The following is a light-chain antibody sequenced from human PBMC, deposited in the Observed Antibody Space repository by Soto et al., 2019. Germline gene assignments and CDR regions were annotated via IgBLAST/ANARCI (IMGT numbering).Light chain of an antibody. Sequence: DIQMTQSPSSLSASVGDRVTVTCRASQHISTFLSWYQQKLGKAPKLLIYSASSLQSGVPSRFSGSGAGTDFTLTISSLQPEDFATYYCQQIYSAPWTFGQGTRVEIK. CDR3: QQIYSAPWT. J-gene: IGKJ1*01. CDR1: QHISTF. V-gene: IGKV1-39*01. CDR2: SAS.